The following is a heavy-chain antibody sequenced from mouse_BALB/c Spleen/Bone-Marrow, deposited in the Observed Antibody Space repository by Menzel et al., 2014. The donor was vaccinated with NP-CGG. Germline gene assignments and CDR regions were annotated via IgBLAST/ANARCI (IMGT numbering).Heavy chain of an antibody. J-gene: IGHJ4*01. CDR3: ASSTMITDYYSMDF. D-gene: IGHD2-4*01. CDR2: IDPSNSET. V-gene: IGHV1-74*01. Sequence: QVQLQQSGAALVKPGASVKMSCKASGYTFTSYWMHWVKQRPGQGLEWIGMIDPSNSETRLNQKFKDKATLNVDKSSNTAYMQLSSLTSEDSAVYYCASSTMITDYYSMDFWGQGTSVTVS. CDR1: GYTFTSYW.